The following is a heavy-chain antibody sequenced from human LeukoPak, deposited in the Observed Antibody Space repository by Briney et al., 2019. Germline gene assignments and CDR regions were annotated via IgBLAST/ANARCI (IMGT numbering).Heavy chain of an antibody. Sequence: GGSLRLSCAASGFTFSSYAMSWVRQAPGKGLEWVSATSGSGGSTYYADSVKGRFTISRDNSKNTLYLQMNSLRAEDTAVYYCAKLSSGWLSRDYFDYWGQGTLVTVSS. D-gene: IGHD6-19*01. CDR2: TSGSGGST. J-gene: IGHJ4*02. V-gene: IGHV3-23*01. CDR3: AKLSSGWLSRDYFDY. CDR1: GFTFSSYA.